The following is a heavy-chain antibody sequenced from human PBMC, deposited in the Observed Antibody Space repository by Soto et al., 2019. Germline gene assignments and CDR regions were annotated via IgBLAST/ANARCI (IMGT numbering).Heavy chain of an antibody. Sequence: SETLSLTCTVSGGSISSSSYYWGWIRQPPGKGLEWIGSIYYSGSTYYNPSLKSRVTISVDTSKNQFSLKLSSVTAADTAVYYCARSISGRIGYYYYYMDVWGKGATVTVSS. V-gene: IGHV4-39*01. D-gene: IGHD3-10*01. J-gene: IGHJ6*03. CDR1: GGSISSSSYY. CDR2: IYYSGST. CDR3: ARSISGRIGYYYYYMDV.